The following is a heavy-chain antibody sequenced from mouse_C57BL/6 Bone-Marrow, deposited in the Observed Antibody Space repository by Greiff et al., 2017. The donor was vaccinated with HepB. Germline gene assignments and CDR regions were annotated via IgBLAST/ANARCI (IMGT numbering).Heavy chain of an antibody. J-gene: IGHJ3*01. Sequence: QVQLQQPGAELVKPGASVKLSCKASGYTFTSYWMNWVKQRPGQGLEWIGMIHPNSGSTNYNEKFKSKATLTVDKSSSTAYMQLSSLTSEDSAVYYCARTGMVTTSFAYWGQGTLVTVSA. V-gene: IGHV1-64*01. CDR3: ARTGMVTTSFAY. D-gene: IGHD2-2*01. CDR1: GYTFTSYW. CDR2: IHPNSGST.